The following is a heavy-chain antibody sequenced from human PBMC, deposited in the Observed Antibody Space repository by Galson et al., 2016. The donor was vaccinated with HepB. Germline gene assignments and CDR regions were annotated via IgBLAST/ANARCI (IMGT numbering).Heavy chain of an antibody. CDR2: ISGDGRNT. D-gene: IGHD2/OR15-2a*01. CDR3: GILYGGFDP. J-gene: IGHJ5*02. V-gene: IGHV3-43*02. Sequence: SLRLSCAASGLPSNNYAMHWVRQAPGKGLECVSLISGDGRNTYYADSVKSRFSISRDNSKKSLYLEMNSPRTEDTAFYYCGILYGGFDPWGQGTLVTVSS. CDR1: GLPSNNYA.